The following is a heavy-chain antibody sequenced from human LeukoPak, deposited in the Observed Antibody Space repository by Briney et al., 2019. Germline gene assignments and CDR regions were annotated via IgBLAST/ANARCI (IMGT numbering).Heavy chain of an antibody. CDR3: VSFYETY. CDR2: IKYDGSAT. D-gene: IGHD2-2*01. J-gene: IGHJ4*02. CDR1: GFTFSNYW. Sequence: GGSLRLSCAASGFTFSNYWMHWIRQVPGKGLVWVSHIKYDGSATNYADSEKGRFTISKDNAKNTVYLQMNNLRAEDTAVYYCVSFYETYWGRGTLVTVSS. V-gene: IGHV3-74*01.